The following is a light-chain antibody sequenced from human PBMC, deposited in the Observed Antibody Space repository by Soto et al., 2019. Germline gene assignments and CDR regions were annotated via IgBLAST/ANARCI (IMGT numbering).Light chain of an antibody. J-gene: IGLJ2*01. Sequence: QSVLTQPPSVPGAPGQRVTISCTGSSSNIGAGYDVHWYQQLPGTAPKLLIYGNNNRPSGVPDRFSGSKSGTSASLAITGLQAEDEADYYCQSYDSSLSVYVVFGGGTKVTVL. CDR3: QSYDSSLSVYVV. V-gene: IGLV1-40*01. CDR1: SSNIGAGYD. CDR2: GNN.